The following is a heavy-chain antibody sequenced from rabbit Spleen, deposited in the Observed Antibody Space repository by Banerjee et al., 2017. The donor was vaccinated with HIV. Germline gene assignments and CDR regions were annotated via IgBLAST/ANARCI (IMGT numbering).Heavy chain of an antibody. CDR3: ARDLVAVIGWNFSL. CDR2: IDPVFGIT. D-gene: IGHD5-1*01. CDR1: GVSFSSGYY. J-gene: IGHJ4*01. Sequence: QEQLVESGGGLVKPEGSLTLTCKASGVSFSSGYYTCWVRQAPGKGLEWIGYIDPVFGITYYANWVNGRFSISRENAQNTVFLQMTSLTAADTATYFCARDLVAVIGWNFSLWGPGTLVTVS. V-gene: IGHV1S43*01.